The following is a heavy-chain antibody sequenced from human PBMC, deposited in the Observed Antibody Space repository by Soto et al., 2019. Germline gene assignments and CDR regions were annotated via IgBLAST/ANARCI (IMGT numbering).Heavy chain of an antibody. CDR2: INNDGSGT. V-gene: IGHV3-74*03. Sequence: EVQLAESGGGLVQPGGALRLSCAASGLTFSSYWMYWVRQAPGKGLVYVSRINNDGSGTTYADSVKGRFTISRDNAKNTLYLQMNSPRAEETALYYCARGGDNHAFDIWGQGTMVTVS. D-gene: IGHD1-1*01. CDR3: ARGGDNHAFDI. J-gene: IGHJ3*02. CDR1: GLTFSSYW.